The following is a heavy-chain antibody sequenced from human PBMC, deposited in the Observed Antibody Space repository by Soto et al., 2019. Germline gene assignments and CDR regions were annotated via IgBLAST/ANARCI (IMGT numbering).Heavy chain of an antibody. CDR1: GGSISSGGYY. V-gene: IGHV4-31*03. D-gene: IGHD3-10*01. CDR2: IYYSGST. Sequence: SETLSLTCTVSGGSISSGGYYWSWIRQHPGKGLEWIGHIYYSGSTYYNPSLKSRVTISVDTSKNQFSLKLSSVTAADTAIYYCARDSPITMVGPVQNWFDPWGQGTLVTVSS. CDR3: ARDSPITMVGPVQNWFDP. J-gene: IGHJ5*02.